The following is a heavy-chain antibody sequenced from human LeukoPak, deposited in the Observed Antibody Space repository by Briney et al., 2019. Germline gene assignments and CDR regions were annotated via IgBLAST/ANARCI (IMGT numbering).Heavy chain of an antibody. CDR3: ARGRGGSCYAQLCYAFDI. Sequence: SETLSLTCTVSGGSISSSSYYWGWIRQPPGKGLEWIGSVYYSGSTYYNPSLKSRVTISVDTSKDQFSLKLSSVAAADTAVYYCARGRGGSCYAQLCYAFDIWGQGTMVTVSS. J-gene: IGHJ3*02. CDR1: GGSISSSSYY. CDR2: VYYSGST. V-gene: IGHV4-39*01. D-gene: IGHD2-15*01.